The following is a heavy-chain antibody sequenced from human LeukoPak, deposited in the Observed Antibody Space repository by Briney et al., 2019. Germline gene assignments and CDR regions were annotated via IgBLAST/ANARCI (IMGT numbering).Heavy chain of an antibody. CDR3: ARHSSSWYLGWFDP. J-gene: IGHJ5*02. CDR1: GDSISSYY. D-gene: IGHD6-13*01. CDR2: IYYSGST. Sequence: PSKTLSLTCTVSGDSISSYYWSWIRQPPGKGLEWIGYIYYSGSTNYNPSLKSRVTISVDTSKNQFSLKLSSVTAADTAVYYCARHSSSWYLGWFDPWGQGTLVTVSS. V-gene: IGHV4-59*01.